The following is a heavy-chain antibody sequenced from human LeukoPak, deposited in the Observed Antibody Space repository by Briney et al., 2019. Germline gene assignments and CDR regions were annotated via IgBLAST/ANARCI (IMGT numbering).Heavy chain of an antibody. D-gene: IGHD3-22*01. CDR3: ARNSYDSSGYHYFDY. J-gene: IGHJ4*02. CDR1: GGSISSYY. V-gene: IGHV4-59*12. CDR2: IYYSGST. Sequence: SETLSLTCTVSGGSISSYYWSWIRQPPRKGLEWIGYIYYSGSTNYNPSLKSRVTISVDTSKNQFSLKLSSVTAADTAVYYCARNSYDSSGYHYFDYWGQGTLVTVSS.